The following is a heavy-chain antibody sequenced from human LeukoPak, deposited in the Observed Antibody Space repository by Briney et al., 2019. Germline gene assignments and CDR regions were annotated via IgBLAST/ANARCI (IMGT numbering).Heavy chain of an antibody. CDR2: IWYDGSNK. Sequence: PGRSLRLSCAASGFTFSSYGMHWVRQPPGKGLEWVAIIWYDGSNKTYEDSVKGRFTISRDNSKNTLYLQMNSLRAEDTAVYYCARGVDYYENSGTIDYWGQGTLVTVSS. J-gene: IGHJ4*02. V-gene: IGHV3-33*01. CDR3: ARGVDYYENSGTIDY. CDR1: GFTFSSYG. D-gene: IGHD3-22*01.